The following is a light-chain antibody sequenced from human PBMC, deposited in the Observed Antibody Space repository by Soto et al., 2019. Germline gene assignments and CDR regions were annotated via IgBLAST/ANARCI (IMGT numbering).Light chain of an antibody. CDR2: GVS. V-gene: IGLV2-14*01. CDR1: TSDVSIYNY. CDR3: CSYTSSTNYV. J-gene: IGLJ1*01. Sequence: QSALTQPASVSVSPGQSITISCTGTTSDVSIYNYVSWYQQHPGKAPKLMIYGVSNRPSGVSNRFSGAKSGHTASLTISGLQVEDEADYYCCSYTSSTNYVFGPGTKVTVL.